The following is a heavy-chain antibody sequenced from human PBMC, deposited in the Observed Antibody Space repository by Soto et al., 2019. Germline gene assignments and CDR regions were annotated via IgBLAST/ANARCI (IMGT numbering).Heavy chain of an antibody. CDR3: ASAAREYYYYGMDV. CDR2: VSGSGGST. J-gene: IGHJ6*02. V-gene: IGHV3-23*01. CDR1: GFTFSSYA. Sequence: GGSLRLSCAASGFTFSSYAMSWVRQAPGKGLEWVSAVSGSGGSTYYADSVKGRFTISRDNSKNTLYLQMNSLRAEDTAVYYCASAAREYYYYGMDVWGQGTTVTVSS.